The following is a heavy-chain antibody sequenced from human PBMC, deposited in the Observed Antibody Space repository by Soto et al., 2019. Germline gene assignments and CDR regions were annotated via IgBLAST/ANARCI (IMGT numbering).Heavy chain of an antibody. V-gene: IGHV3-30*18. CDR2: ISYDGSNK. Sequence: QVQLVESGGGVIQPGRSLRLSCAGSGFTFTNYGLHWVRQAPGKGLEWVTFISYDGSNKYYADSVKGRFTISRDNSKNMLYLQMDSLRAEDTAVYYCAKDGAPRYCTRSSRHPAGAYWGQGTLVTVSS. CDR3: AKDGAPRYCTRSSRHPAGAY. CDR1: GFTFTNYG. D-gene: IGHD2-15*01. J-gene: IGHJ4*02.